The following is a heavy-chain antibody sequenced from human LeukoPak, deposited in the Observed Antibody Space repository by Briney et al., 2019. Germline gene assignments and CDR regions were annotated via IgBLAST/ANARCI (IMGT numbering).Heavy chain of an antibody. CDR1: GFTFSSYA. CDR3: AKDTDIVVVTAPDY. D-gene: IGHD2-21*02. J-gene: IGHJ4*02. Sequence: GGSLRLSCAASGFTFSSYAMSWVRQAPGKGLEWVSVISGSGGSTYYADSVKGRFTISRDNSKNTLYLQMNSLRAEDTAVYYCAKDTDIVVVTAPDYWGQGTLVTVSS. CDR2: ISGSGGST. V-gene: IGHV3-23*01.